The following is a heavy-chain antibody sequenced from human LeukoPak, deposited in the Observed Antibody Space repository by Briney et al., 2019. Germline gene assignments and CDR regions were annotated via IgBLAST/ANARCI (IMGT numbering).Heavy chain of an antibody. Sequence: PSETLSLTCTVSGGPIRDFYWSWIRQPPGKGLEWIGYTYYSGSTSYKPSLKSRVAISVDMSKSQFSLELSSVTAAGTAIYYCTRHKRWLQSPDAFDVWGLGTMVTVSS. V-gene: IGHV4-59*08. CDR2: TYYSGST. CDR1: GGPIRDFY. J-gene: IGHJ3*01. CDR3: TRHKRWLQSPDAFDV. D-gene: IGHD5-24*01.